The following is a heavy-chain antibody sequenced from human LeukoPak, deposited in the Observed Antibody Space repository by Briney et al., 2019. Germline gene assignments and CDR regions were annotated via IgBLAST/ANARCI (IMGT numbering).Heavy chain of an antibody. CDR3: ARDPSYYYGSGSYGGYFDY. V-gene: IGHV1-18*04. D-gene: IGHD3-10*01. Sequence: ASVKVSCKASGYTFTSYYMHWVRQAPGQGLEWMGWISAYNGNTNYAQKLQGRVTMTTDTSTSTAYMELRSLRSDDTAVYYCARDPSYYYGSGSYGGYFDYWGQGTLVTVSS. J-gene: IGHJ4*02. CDR1: GYTFTSYY. CDR2: ISAYNGNT.